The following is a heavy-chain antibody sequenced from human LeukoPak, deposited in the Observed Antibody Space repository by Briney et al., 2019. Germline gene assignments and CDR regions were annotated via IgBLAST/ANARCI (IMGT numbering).Heavy chain of an antibody. CDR1: GFTFGDYA. J-gene: IGHJ4*02. Sequence: GGSLRLSCTASGFTFGDYAMSWFCQAPGKGLEWVGFIRSKAYGGTTEYAASVKGRFTISRDDSKSIAYLQMNSLKTEDTAVYYCTRDHYYGSGPFDYWGQGTLVTVSS. CDR2: IRSKAYGGTT. CDR3: TRDHYYGSGPFDY. V-gene: IGHV3-49*03. D-gene: IGHD3-10*01.